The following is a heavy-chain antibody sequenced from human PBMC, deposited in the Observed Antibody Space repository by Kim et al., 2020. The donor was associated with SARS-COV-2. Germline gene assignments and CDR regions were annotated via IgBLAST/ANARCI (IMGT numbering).Heavy chain of an antibody. V-gene: IGHV3-23*01. CDR3: AKEWRMTPLTTDGDYFDN. J-gene: IGHJ4*01. Sequence: GGSLRLSCTASGFTFTDYAMNWVRQAPGKGLEWVSVISGGGGSAYYADSVKGRFTISRDNSKNTLYLQMNSLRAEDTALYYCAKEWRMTPLTTDGDYFDNWGHGTLVTVSS. CDR2: ISGGGGSA. D-gene: IGHD4-4*01. CDR1: GFTFTDYA.